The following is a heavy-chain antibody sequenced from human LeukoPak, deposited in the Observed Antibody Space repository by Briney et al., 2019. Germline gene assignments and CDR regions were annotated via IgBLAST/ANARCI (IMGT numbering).Heavy chain of an antibody. CDR1: GGSISSSSYY. V-gene: IGHV4-39*01. CDR3: ASYGYDFWSGYSH. Sequence: PSETLSLTCTVSGGSISSSSYYWGWIRQPPGKGLEWIGSIYYSGSTYYNPSLKSRVTISVDTSKNQFSLKLSSVIAADTAVYYCASYGYDFWSGYSHWGQGTLVTVSS. CDR2: IYYSGST. J-gene: IGHJ4*02. D-gene: IGHD3-3*01.